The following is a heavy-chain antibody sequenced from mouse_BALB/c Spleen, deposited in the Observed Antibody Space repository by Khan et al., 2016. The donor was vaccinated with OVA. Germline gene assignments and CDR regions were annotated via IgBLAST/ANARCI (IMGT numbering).Heavy chain of an antibody. CDR2: INSDGYYT. CDR3: ASHVSGSFAY. Sequence: EVELVESGGDLVRPGGSLKLSCAASGFTFSTYGMSWVRQSPAKRLEWVATINSDGYYTYYPASLKGRFIISRDNAKNTLYLQMRRLKSEATAMDYCASHVSGSFAYWGQGTLVTVSA. V-gene: IGHV5-6*01. D-gene: IGHD4-1*01. J-gene: IGHJ3*01. CDR1: GFTFSTYG.